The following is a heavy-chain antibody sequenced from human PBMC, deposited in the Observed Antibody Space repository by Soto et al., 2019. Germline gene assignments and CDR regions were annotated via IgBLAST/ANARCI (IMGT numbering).Heavy chain of an antibody. Sequence: QVQLQESCPGLVKPSETLSLTCTVSGGSVSSGSYYWGWIRQPPGKGLEWIGYIYHSGSTNYNPSLKSRVTISVDTSKNQFSLSLTSVTAADTAVYYCARLSAAWFDPWGQGTLVTVAS. J-gene: IGHJ5*02. CDR1: GGSVSSGSYY. D-gene: IGHD6-19*01. V-gene: IGHV4-61*01. CDR2: IYHSGST. CDR3: ARLSAAWFDP.